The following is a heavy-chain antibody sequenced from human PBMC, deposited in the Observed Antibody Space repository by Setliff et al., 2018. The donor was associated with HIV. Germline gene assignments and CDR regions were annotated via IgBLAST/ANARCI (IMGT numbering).Heavy chain of an antibody. J-gene: IGHJ6*02. Sequence: SETLSLTCAVYGASFSGYYWSWIRQPPGKGLEWIGEINHSGSTKYNPSLKSRVTISVDTSKNQFSLKLRSVTAADTAVYYCARVGGQWLSGYYYYYAMDVWGQGTTVTVSS. D-gene: IGHD6-19*01. V-gene: IGHV4-34*01. CDR1: GASFSGYY. CDR3: ARVGGQWLSGYYYYYAMDV. CDR2: INHSGST.